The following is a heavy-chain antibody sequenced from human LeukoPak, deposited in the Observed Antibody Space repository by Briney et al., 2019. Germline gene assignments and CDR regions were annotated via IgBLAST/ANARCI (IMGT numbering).Heavy chain of an antibody. CDR3: ARGRATRIYYDSSGYYGY. D-gene: IGHD3-22*01. CDR2: INHSGST. J-gene: IGHJ4*02. V-gene: IGHV4-34*01. CDR1: GGSFSGYY. Sequence: SETLSLTCAVYGGSFSGYYWSWIRQPPGKGLEWIGEINHSGSTNYNPSLKSRVTISVDTSKNQFSLKLSSVTAADTAVYYCARGRATRIYYDSSGYYGYWGQGTLVTVSS.